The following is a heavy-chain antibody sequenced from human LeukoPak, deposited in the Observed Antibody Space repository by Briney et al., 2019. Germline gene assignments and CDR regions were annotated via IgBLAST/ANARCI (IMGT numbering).Heavy chain of an antibody. J-gene: IGHJ4*02. V-gene: IGHV3-21*01. CDR3: ARVDYYGSGSYLD. D-gene: IGHD3-10*01. Sequence: GGSLRLSCAASGFTFSSYSMNWVRQAPGKGLKWVSSISSSSSYIYYADSVKGRFTISRDNAKNSLYLQMNSLRAEDTAVYYCARVDYYGSGSYLDWGQGTLVTVSS. CDR2: ISSSSSYI. CDR1: GFTFSSYS.